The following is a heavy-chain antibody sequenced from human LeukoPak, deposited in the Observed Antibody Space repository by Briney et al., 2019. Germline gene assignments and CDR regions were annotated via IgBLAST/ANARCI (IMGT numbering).Heavy chain of an antibody. CDR1: GYSISSGYY. Sequence: PSETLSLTCAVSGYSISSGYYWGWIRQPPGKGLEWTGSIYHSGSTYYNPSLKSRVTISVDTSKNQFSLKLSSVTAADTAVYYCARGAGRTMVRGVIIRGDWFDPWGQGTLVTVSS. V-gene: IGHV4-38-2*01. D-gene: IGHD3-10*01. J-gene: IGHJ5*02. CDR2: IYHSGST. CDR3: ARGAGRTMVRGVIIRGDWFDP.